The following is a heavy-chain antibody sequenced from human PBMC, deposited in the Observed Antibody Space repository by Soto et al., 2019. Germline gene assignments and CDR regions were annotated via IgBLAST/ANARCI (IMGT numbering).Heavy chain of an antibody. CDR3: ARGGALLRFLEWLLFKGVYYYGMEV. CDR2: IKPNSGGT. J-gene: IGHJ6*02. CDR1: EYTFTFDY. D-gene: IGHD3-3*01. Sequence: ASLTVICRSSEYTFTFDYMHWVRQAPGQGLELTVWIKPNSGGTNYAQKLQGRVTMTRDTSISTAYMELSRLRSDDTAVYYCARGGALLRFLEWLLFKGVYYYGMEVWGQGTTVNVSS. V-gene: IGHV1-2*02.